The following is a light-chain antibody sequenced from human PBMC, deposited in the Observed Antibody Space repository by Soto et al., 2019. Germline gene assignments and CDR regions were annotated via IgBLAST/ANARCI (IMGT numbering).Light chain of an antibody. Sequence: EVVLTQSPGTLSLSPGERATLSCRASQTVSSSHLAWYQQKPGQDPRLLIYGASDRATDIADRFSGSGSGTDFTLTISRLEPEDFAVYYCQHFGSSPPKYTFGQGTKLEIK. CDR1: QTVSSSH. CDR2: GAS. J-gene: IGKJ2*01. CDR3: QHFGSSPPKYT. V-gene: IGKV3-20*01.